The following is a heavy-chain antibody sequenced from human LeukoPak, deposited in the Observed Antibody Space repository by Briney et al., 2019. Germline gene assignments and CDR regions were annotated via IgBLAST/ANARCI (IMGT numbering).Heavy chain of an antibody. Sequence: GESLKISCKGSGYSFTSYWIGWVRQMPGKGLEWMGIIYPGDSDTRYSPSFQGQVTISADKSISTAYLQWSSLKASDTAMYYCARAGSTGLYSNWFDPWGPGTLVTVSS. CDR3: ARAGSTGLYSNWFDP. J-gene: IGHJ5*02. V-gene: IGHV5-51*01. CDR2: IYPGDSDT. D-gene: IGHD6-19*01. CDR1: GYSFTSYW.